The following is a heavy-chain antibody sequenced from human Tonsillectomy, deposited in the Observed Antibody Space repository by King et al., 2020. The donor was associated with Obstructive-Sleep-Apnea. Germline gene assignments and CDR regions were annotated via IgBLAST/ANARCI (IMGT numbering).Heavy chain of an antibody. CDR3: ARRRVRGATYYYGMDV. CDR1: GFSFSSYA. V-gene: IGHV3-30-3*01. CDR2: ISYDGSNK. Sequence: VQLVESGGGVVQPGRSLRLSCAVSGFSFSSYAMHWVRQAPGKGLEWVAVISYDGSNKHYADSVKGRFTISRDNSKNTRHLQMNSLRAEDTAVYYCARRRVRGATYYYGMDVWGQGTTVTVSS. D-gene: IGHD3-10*01. J-gene: IGHJ6*02.